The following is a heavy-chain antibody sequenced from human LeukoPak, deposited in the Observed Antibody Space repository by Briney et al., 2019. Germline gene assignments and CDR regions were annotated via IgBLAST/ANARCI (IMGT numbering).Heavy chain of an antibody. CDR1: GFTFRTYA. Sequence: GGSLRLSCAASGFTFRTYAMSWVRQAPGKGLEWVSGISSIGGSTDYADSVKGRFTFSRDNSKNTLYLQMNSLRAEDTAVYYCAKASRWAAAEESFIAFDYWGQGTLVTVSS. J-gene: IGHJ4*02. CDR3: AKASRWAAAEESFIAFDY. V-gene: IGHV3-23*01. CDR2: ISSIGGST. D-gene: IGHD6-25*01.